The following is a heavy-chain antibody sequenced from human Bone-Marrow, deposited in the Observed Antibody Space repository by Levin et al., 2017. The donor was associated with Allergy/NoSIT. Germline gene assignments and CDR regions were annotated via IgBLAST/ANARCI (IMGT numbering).Heavy chain of an antibody. CDR1: GFTFSDYE. CDR2: ISSSGSTI. CDR3: ASRGRFYGMDV. V-gene: IGHV3-48*03. D-gene: IGHD3-10*01. Sequence: GESLKISCAASGFTFSDYEMNWVRQAPGKGLEWVSYISSSGSTIYYAESVKGRFTISRDNAKNLLYLQMNSLRDEDTAVYYCASRGRFYGMDVWGQGTTVTVSS. J-gene: IGHJ6*02.